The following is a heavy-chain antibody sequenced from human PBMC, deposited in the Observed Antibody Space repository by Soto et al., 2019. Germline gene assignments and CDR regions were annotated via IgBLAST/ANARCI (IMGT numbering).Heavy chain of an antibody. D-gene: IGHD2-2*01. CDR2: INAGNGNT. V-gene: IGHV1-3*01. CDR1: GYTFTIYA. J-gene: IGHJ3*02. Sequence: GASVKVSCKASGYTFTIYAMHWVRQAPGQRLEWMGWINAGNGNTKYSQKFQGRVTITRDTSASTAYMELSSLRSEDTAVYYCARDSGGYGIVVVPAAFDAFDIWGQGTMVTVSS. CDR3: ARDSGGYGIVVVPAAFDAFDI.